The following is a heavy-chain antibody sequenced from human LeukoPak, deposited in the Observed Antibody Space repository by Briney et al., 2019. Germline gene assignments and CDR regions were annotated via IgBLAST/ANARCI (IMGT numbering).Heavy chain of an antibody. D-gene: IGHD3-16*01. CDR2: IRYDGTIK. J-gene: IGHJ4*02. CDR3: AKVGVQSPSGDFDF. V-gene: IGHV3-30*02. CDR1: GFTFSSYG. Sequence: GGSLRLSCAASGFTFSSYGIHWVRQAPGKGLEWVAFIRYDGTIKHYADSVKGRFTISIDNSKNTLYLQLNSLRGEDTAVYYCAKVGVQSPSGDFDFWGQGTLVTVSS.